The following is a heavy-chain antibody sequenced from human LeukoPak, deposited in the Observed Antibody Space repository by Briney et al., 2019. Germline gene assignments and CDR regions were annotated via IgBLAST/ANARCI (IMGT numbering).Heavy chain of an antibody. CDR1: GGSISSGGYS. D-gene: IGHD4-17*01. CDR3: ARETTVSYYYYYYMDV. CDR2: IYYSGST. J-gene: IGHJ6*03. V-gene: IGHV4-30-4*07. Sequence: PSQTLSLTCAVSGGSISSGGYSWSWIRQPPGKGLEWIGYIYYSGSTYYNPSLKSRVTISVDTSKNQFSLKLSSVTAADTAVYYCARETTVSYYYYYYMDVWGKGTTVTVSS.